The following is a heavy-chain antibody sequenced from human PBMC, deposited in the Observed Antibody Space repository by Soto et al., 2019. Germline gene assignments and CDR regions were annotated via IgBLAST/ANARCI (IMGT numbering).Heavy chain of an antibody. Sequence: SETLSLTCSVSGGSVNTKSYYWTWIRQSPGERLEWIGYIYYNGSAEYNRSLKSRLTISMGASKNQFSLEWNSVSSADTAVYFCARGYSDLSAWHRTYPFEFWGQGTLVPVSS. CDR1: GGSVNTKSYY. CDR2: IYYNGSA. J-gene: IGHJ4*03. D-gene: IGHD3-16*02. V-gene: IGHV4-61*01. CDR3: ARGYSDLSAWHRTYPFEF.